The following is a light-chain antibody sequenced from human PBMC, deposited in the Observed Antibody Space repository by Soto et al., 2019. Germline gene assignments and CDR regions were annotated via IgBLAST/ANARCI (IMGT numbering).Light chain of an antibody. Sequence: QSVLTQPASVSVYPGQSITISCTGTSSDIGSYDLVSWYQQHPGTAPKLIIYEVTKRPSGVSTRFSGSKSGNTASLTISGLQAVDEADYYCCSFADFTYVFGTGTKVTVL. J-gene: IGLJ1*01. CDR2: EVT. V-gene: IGLV2-23*02. CDR1: SSDIGSYDL. CDR3: CSFADFTYV.